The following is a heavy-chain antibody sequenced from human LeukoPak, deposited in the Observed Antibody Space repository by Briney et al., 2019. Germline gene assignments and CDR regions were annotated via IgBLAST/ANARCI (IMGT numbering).Heavy chain of an antibody. CDR1: GFTFSSYT. V-gene: IGHV3-21*01. Sequence: GGSLRLSCAASGFTFSSYTINWVRQAPGKGLEWASSIISSGSYIYYADSVKGRFTISRDNAKNSLYLQMNSLRAEDTAVYYCASAPSFSHFDYWGQGTLVTVSS. D-gene: IGHD3-16*02. CDR2: IISSGSYI. J-gene: IGHJ4*02. CDR3: ASAPSFSHFDY.